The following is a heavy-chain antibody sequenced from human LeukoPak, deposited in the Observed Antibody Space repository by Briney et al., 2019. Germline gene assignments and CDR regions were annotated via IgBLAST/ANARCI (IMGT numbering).Heavy chain of an antibody. CDR3: ARSLVTAPRPFDY. CDR2: IYYSGST. V-gene: IGHV4-31*03. CDR1: GGSISSGGYY. J-gene: IGHJ4*02. D-gene: IGHD2-21*02. Sequence: PSQTLSLTCTVSGGSISSGGYYWSWIRQHPGKGLEWIGYIYYSGSTYYNPSLKSRVTIPVDTSKNQFSLKLSSVTAADTAVYYCARSLVTAPRPFDYWGQGTLVTVSS.